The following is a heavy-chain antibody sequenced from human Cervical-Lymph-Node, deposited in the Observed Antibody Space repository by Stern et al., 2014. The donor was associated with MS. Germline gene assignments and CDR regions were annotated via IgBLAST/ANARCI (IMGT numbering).Heavy chain of an antibody. CDR1: GYTFATYG. CDR2: INTYNDNT. D-gene: IGHD6-13*01. CDR3: ARRHSGIAASDY. Sequence: QLVQSGAEVKKPGASVKVSCKTSGYTFATYGISWVRQAPGQGLEWMGWINTYNDNTNYAQNFQGRVTMTTDTSTTTAYMELRSLGSDDTAVYYCARRHSGIAASDYWGQGTLVTVSS. V-gene: IGHV1-18*01. J-gene: IGHJ4*02.